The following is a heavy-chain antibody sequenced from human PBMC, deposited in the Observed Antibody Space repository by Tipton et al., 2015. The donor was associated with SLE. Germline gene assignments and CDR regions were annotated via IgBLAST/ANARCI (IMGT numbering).Heavy chain of an antibody. CDR3: ASLESQQLVYY. CDR2: IYYSGST. CDR1: GGSFSGYY. V-gene: IGHV4-34*01. J-gene: IGHJ4*02. D-gene: IGHD6-13*01. Sequence: LRLSCAVYGGSFSGYYWSWIRQPPGKGLEWIGSIYYSGSTYYNPSLKSRVTISVDTSKNQFSLKLSSVTAADTAVYYCASLESQQLVYYWGQGTLVTVSS.